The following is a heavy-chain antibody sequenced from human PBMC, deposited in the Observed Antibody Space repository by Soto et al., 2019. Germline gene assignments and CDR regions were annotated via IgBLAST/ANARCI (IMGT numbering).Heavy chain of an antibody. V-gene: IGHV4-30-4*01. CDR3: ARVPSPFDYYYAMDV. CDR1: GYSISSGNKY. CDR2: IFSSGTT. J-gene: IGHJ6*02. D-gene: IGHD3-16*01. Sequence: SESLTIACPFSGYSISSGNKYWSWIRQPPGKGLEWIGYIFSSGTTYYNPSLKSRLTMSLDASQNQFSLKLNSLTDADTAVYFCARVPSPFDYYYAMDVWGQGTTVTVSS.